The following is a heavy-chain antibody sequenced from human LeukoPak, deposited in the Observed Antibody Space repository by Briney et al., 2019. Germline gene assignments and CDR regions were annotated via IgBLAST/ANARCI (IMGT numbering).Heavy chain of an antibody. D-gene: IGHD3-10*01. CDR3: ARGAGSGSFGTTSKRAYYYMDV. J-gene: IGHJ6*03. V-gene: IGHV6-1*01. CDR1: GDSVSSNSAA. Sequence: SQTLSLTCAISGDSVSSNSAAWSWIRQSPSRGLEWLGRTYYRSKWYNDYAVSVKSRITINPDTSKNQFSLQLNSVTPEDTAVYYCARGAGSGSFGTTSKRAYYYMDVWGKGTTVTVSS. CDR2: TYYRSKWYN.